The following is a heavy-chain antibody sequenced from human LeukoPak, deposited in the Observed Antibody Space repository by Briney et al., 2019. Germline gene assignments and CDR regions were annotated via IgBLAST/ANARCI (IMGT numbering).Heavy chain of an antibody. V-gene: IGHV3-30-3*01. D-gene: IGHD3-22*01. CDR1: GFTFSSYA. CDR2: IAYDGGDK. J-gene: IGHJ5*02. Sequence: GRSLRLSCAASGFTFSSYAIHWVRQAPGKGLEWVAVIAYDGGDKYYADSVKGRFTISRDNSKNTLFLQMNSLRAEDTAVYYCARDSSPWYYYDRSGSNGFDPWGQGTLVTVSS. CDR3: ARDSSPWYYYDRSGSNGFDP.